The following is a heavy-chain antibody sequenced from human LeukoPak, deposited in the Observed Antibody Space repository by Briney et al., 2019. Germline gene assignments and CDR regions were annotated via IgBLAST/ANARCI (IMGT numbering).Heavy chain of an antibody. Sequence: PSETLSLTCAVYGGCFSGYYWSWIRQPPGKGLEWIGEINHSGSTNYNPSLKSRVTISVDTSKNQFSLKLSSVTAADTAVYYCARGPPIVVVAATRGFDYWGQGTLVTVSS. J-gene: IGHJ4*02. D-gene: IGHD2-15*01. CDR3: ARGPPIVVVAATRGFDY. CDR2: INHSGST. CDR1: GGCFSGYY. V-gene: IGHV4-34*01.